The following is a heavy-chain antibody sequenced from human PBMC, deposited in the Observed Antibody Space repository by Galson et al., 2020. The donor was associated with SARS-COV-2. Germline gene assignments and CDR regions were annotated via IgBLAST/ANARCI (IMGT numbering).Heavy chain of an antibody. J-gene: IGHJ4*02. V-gene: IGHV3-23*01. CDR1: GFTFMKYG. CDR2: ISPSGDVA. D-gene: IGHD4-17*01. CDR3: VKEGDDYGDYWIHVFHH. Sequence: GWSLRLSCAASGFTFMKYGMSWVRQAPGKGLEWVSAISPSGDVAFYADSVKGRFWTSRDNSKNTLFLQTNSLRVDDTAIYYCVKEGDDYGDYWIHVFHHWGQGALVTVSS.